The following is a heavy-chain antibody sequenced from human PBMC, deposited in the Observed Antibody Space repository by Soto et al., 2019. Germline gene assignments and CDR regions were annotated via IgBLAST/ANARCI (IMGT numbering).Heavy chain of an antibody. V-gene: IGHV1-69*13. CDR1: GGTFSSYA. CDR2: IIPIFGTA. D-gene: IGHD3-22*01. CDR3: ARVHSYYDSSGYYFDY. J-gene: IGHJ4*02. Sequence: ASVKVSCKASGGTFSSYAISWVRQAPGQGLEWMGGIIPIFGTANYAQKFQGRVTITADESTSTAYMELSSLRSEDTAVYYCARVHSYYDSSGYYFDYWGQGTLVTVSS.